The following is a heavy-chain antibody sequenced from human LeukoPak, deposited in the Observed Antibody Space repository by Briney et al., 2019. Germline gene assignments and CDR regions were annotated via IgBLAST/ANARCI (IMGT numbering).Heavy chain of an antibody. CDR3: AREQGYYFDY. Sequence: SETLSLTCTVSGGSISSYYWNWIRQPPGKGLEWIGYIYYSGSTNYNPSLKSRVTISVDTSNNQFSLKLSSVTAADTAVYYCAREQGYYFDYWGQGTLVTISS. J-gene: IGHJ4*02. CDR1: GGSISSYY. V-gene: IGHV4-59*01. CDR2: IYYSGST.